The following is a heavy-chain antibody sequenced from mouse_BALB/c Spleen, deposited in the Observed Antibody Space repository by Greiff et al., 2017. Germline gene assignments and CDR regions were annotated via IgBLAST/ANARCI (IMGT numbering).Heavy chain of an antibody. CDR3: NGYYGNYHGYFDY. CDR1: GFNIKDYY. J-gene: IGHJ2*01. D-gene: IGHD2-1*01. CDR2: IDPENGDT. V-gene: IGHV14-4*02. Sequence: VQLQQSGAELVRSGASVKLSCTASGFNIKDYYMHWVKQRPEQGLEWIGWIDPENGDTEYAPKFQGKATMTADTSSNTAYLQLSSLTSEDTAVYYCNGYYGNYHGYFDYWGQGTTLTVSS.